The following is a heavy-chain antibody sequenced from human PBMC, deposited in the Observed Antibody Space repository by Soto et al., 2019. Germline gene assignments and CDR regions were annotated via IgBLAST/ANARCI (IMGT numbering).Heavy chain of an antibody. V-gene: IGHV3-74*01. Sequence: GGSLRLSCAASGFPFSSYWMHWVRQAPGKGLVWVSRINSDGSSTSYADSVKGRFTISRDNAKNTLYLQMNSLRAEDTAVYYCARATGYCSSTSCYDPNIDYWGQGTLVTVSS. CDR3: ARATGYCSSTSCYDPNIDY. CDR1: GFPFSSYW. J-gene: IGHJ4*02. D-gene: IGHD2-2*01. CDR2: INSDGSST.